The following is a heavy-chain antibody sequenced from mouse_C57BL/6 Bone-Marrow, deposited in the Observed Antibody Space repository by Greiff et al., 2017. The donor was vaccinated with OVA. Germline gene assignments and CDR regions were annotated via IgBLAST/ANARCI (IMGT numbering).Heavy chain of an antibody. CDR2: INPYNGDT. Sequence: VQLKQSGPELVKPGDSVKISCKASGYSFTGYFMNWVMQSHGKSLEWIGRINPYNGDTFYNQKFKGKATLTVDKSSSTAHMELRSLTSEDSAVYYCARVTTVVGYFDVWGTGTTVTVSS. D-gene: IGHD1-1*01. CDR1: GYSFTGYF. V-gene: IGHV1-20*01. J-gene: IGHJ1*03. CDR3: ARVTTVVGYFDV.